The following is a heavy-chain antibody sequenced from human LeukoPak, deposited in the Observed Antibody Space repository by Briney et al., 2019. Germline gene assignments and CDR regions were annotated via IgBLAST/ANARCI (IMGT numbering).Heavy chain of an antibody. Sequence: SVKVSCKASGGTFSSYAISWVRQAPGQGLEWMGGIIPIFGTANYAQKFQGRVTITADESTSTAYMELSSLRSEDTAVYYCARWMAAAGYYYYYYGMDVWGQGTTVTVSS. CDR1: GGTFSSYA. CDR3: ARWMAAAGYYYYYYGMDV. J-gene: IGHJ6*02. CDR2: IIPIFGTA. D-gene: IGHD6-13*01. V-gene: IGHV1-69*13.